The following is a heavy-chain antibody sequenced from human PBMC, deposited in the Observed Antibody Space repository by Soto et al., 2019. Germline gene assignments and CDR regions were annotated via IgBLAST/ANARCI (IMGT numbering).Heavy chain of an antibody. CDR3: ARDPITMIVVAGYFDY. Sequence: GGSRRRSCAASGFTFSSYAMHWVRQAPGKGLEWVAVISYDGSNKYYADSVKGRFTISRDNSKNTLYLQMNSLRAEDTAVYYCARDPITMIVVAGYFDYWGQGTLVTVSS. V-gene: IGHV3-30-3*01. CDR2: ISYDGSNK. D-gene: IGHD3-22*01. CDR1: GFTFSSYA. J-gene: IGHJ4*02.